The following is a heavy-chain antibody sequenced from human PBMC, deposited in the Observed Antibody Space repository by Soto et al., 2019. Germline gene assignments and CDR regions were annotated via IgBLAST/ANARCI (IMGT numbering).Heavy chain of an antibody. Sequence: ASVKVSCKASGYTFTYRYLHWVRQAPGQGLEWMGWINAGNGNTKYSQKFQGRVTITRDTSASTAYMELSSLRSEDTAVYYCARGGSLYWYFDLWGRGTLVTVSS. J-gene: IGHJ2*01. D-gene: IGHD1-26*01. CDR1: GYTFTYRY. CDR3: ARGGSLYWYFDL. CDR2: INAGNGNT. V-gene: IGHV1-3*01.